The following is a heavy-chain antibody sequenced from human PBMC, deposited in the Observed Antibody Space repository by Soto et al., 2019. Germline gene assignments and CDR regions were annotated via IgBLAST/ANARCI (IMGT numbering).Heavy chain of an antibody. CDR3: ARGLRAGARTAEYFQH. CDR2: IWYDGSNK. Sequence: GGSLRLSCAASGFTFSSYGMHWVRQAPGKGLEWVAVIWYDGSNKYYADSVKGRFTISRDNSKNTLYLQMNSLRAEDTAVYYCARGLRAGARTAEYFQHWGQGTLVTVSS. CDR1: GFTFSSYG. J-gene: IGHJ1*01. D-gene: IGHD1-26*01. V-gene: IGHV3-33*01.